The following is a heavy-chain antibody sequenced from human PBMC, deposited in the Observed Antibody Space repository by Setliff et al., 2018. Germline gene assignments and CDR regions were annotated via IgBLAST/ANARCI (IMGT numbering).Heavy chain of an antibody. CDR1: GGTFSDYY. CDR2: INHSGNT. J-gene: IGHJ6*03. CDR3: ATRKSSGRLYYMDV. D-gene: IGHD1-26*01. Sequence: SETLSLTCAAYGGTFSDYYWTWIRQPPGKGLEWIGEINHSGNTKYNPSLKSRVTISVDTSMNQFSLKLSSVTAADRAVYYCATRKSSGRLYYMDVWGKGTTVTVSS. V-gene: IGHV4-34*08.